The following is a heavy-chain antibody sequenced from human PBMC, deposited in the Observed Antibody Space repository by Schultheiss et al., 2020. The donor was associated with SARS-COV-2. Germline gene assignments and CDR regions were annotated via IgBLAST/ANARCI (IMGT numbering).Heavy chain of an antibody. Sequence: GGSPRLSCAASGFTVSSNYMSWVRQAPGKGLEWVAGISYEGSKEYYADSVKGRFTISRDNSKNTLHLQMNSLRTEDTAVYYCAKEAVSGLSVGENWFDPWGQGTLVTVSS. V-gene: IGHV3-30*18. CDR1: GFTVSSNY. CDR3: AKEAVSGLSVGENWFDP. J-gene: IGHJ5*02. CDR2: ISYEGSKE. D-gene: IGHD6-19*01.